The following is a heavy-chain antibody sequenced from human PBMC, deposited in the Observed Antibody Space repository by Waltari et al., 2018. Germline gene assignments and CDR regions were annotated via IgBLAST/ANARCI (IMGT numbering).Heavy chain of an antibody. D-gene: IGHD2-15*01. J-gene: IGHJ4*02. V-gene: IGHV1-69*04. Sequence: QVQLVQSGAEVKKPGSSVKVSCKASGGTFSSYAISWVRQAPGQGLEWMGGIIPILGIANYAQKFQGRVTITADESTSTAYMELSSPRSEDTAVYYCASWGDCSGGSCYSYYFDYWGQGTLVTVSS. CDR2: IIPILGIA. CDR1: GGTFSSYA. CDR3: ASWGDCSGGSCYSYYFDY.